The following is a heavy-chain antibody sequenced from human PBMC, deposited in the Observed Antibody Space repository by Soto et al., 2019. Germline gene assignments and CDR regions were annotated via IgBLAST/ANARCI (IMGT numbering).Heavy chain of an antibody. CDR1: GDSFSRFS. V-gene: IGHV1-69*13. J-gene: IGHJ4*02. Sequence: AVKVPCKSCGDSFSRFSVSWVRRAPGEGLEWMGGIIPVTGTANYIDKFRGRLTITADESSSTVYMELSSLRSEDTAVYYCARLGLDLDFDHWGQGTLVTVSS. CDR2: IIPVTGTA. CDR3: ARLGLDLDFDH.